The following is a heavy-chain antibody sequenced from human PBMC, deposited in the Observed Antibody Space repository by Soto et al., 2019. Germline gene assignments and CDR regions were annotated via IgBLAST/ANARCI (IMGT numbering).Heavy chain of an antibody. Sequence: QVQLVESGGGVVQPGRSLRLSCAASGFTFSSYGMHWVRQAPGKGLEWVAVIWYDGSNKYYADSVKGRFTISRDNSKNTLYLQMNSRRAEDTAVYDCASEYCSGGSCYYYGMDVWGQGTTVTVSS. J-gene: IGHJ6*02. CDR3: ASEYCSGGSCYYYGMDV. D-gene: IGHD2-15*01. CDR2: IWYDGSNK. V-gene: IGHV3-33*01. CDR1: GFTFSSYG.